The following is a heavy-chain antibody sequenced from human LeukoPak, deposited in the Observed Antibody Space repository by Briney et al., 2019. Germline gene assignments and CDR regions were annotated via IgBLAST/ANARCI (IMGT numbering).Heavy chain of an antibody. Sequence: PGGSLRLSCAASGFTFSSYEMNWDRQAPGKGLEWVSYISSSGSTIYYADSVKGRFTISRDNAKNSLYLQMNSLRAEDTAVYYCARDCGGGSCYGPYDAFDIWGQGTMVTVSS. J-gene: IGHJ3*02. V-gene: IGHV3-48*03. D-gene: IGHD2-15*01. CDR3: ARDCGGGSCYGPYDAFDI. CDR2: ISSSGSTI. CDR1: GFTFSSYE.